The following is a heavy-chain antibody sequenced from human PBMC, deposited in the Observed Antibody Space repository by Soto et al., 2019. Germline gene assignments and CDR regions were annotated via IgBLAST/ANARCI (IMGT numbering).Heavy chain of an antibody. V-gene: IGHV1-18*01. CDR2: ISAYNGNT. CDR3: ARDRSSGYDYSAFDI. Sequence: GASVKVSCKASGYTFTSYGISWVRQAPGQGLEWMGWISAYNGNTNYAQKLRGRVTMTTDTSTSTAYMELRSLRSDDTAVYYCARDRSSGYDYSAFDIWGQGTMVTVSS. J-gene: IGHJ3*02. D-gene: IGHD5-12*01. CDR1: GYTFTSYG.